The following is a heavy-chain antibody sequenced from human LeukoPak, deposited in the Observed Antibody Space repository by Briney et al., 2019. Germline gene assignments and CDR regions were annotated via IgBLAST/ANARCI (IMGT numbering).Heavy chain of an antibody. CDR1: GYTFTSYG. J-gene: IGHJ4*02. V-gene: IGHV1-8*02. CDR3: ARGNGFGDGYFRQDY. CDR2: MNPNSGNT. D-gene: IGHD5-24*01. Sequence: ASVKVSCKASGYTFTSYGISWVRQAPGQGLEWMGWMNPNSGNTGYAQKFQGRVTMTRNTSISTAYMELSSLRSEDTAVYYCARGNGFGDGYFRQDYWGQGTLVTVSS.